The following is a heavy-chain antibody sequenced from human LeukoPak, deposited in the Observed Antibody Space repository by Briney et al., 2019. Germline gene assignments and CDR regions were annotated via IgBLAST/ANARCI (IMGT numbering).Heavy chain of an antibody. D-gene: IGHD2-15*01. CDR1: GFTFSEYY. CDR3: ARGTRGPDY. Sequence: GGSLRLAWAASGFTFSEYYMRWVRQAPGKGRQWVAFISTSSSYTTSADSLQPRFPISSHDAKNSLYPQINRLSVEDTAVYYCARGTRGPDYWGQGPLVPVSS. CDR2: ISTSSSYT. J-gene: IGHJ4*02. V-gene: IGHV3-11*06.